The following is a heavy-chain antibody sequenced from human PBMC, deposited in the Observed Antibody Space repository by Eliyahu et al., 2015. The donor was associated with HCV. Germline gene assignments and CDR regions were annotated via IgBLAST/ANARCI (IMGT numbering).Heavy chain of an antibody. Sequence: QVQLVQSGAEVKNPGASVKVSCKAFGYXFSNYYIHWVRQAPGQGLEWMGIINPSGGGRGYAQSFQGRVTMTRDTSTNTVYMELSTLRSDDTAVYYCARDRYIQNYHHTMDVWGQGTMVTVSS. CDR2: INPSGGGR. D-gene: IGHD5-24*01. CDR3: ARDRYIQNYHHTMDV. J-gene: IGHJ6*02. CDR1: GYXFSNYY. V-gene: IGHV1-46*01.